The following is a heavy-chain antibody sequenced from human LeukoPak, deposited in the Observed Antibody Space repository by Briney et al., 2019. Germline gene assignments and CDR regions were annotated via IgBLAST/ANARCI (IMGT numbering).Heavy chain of an antibody. D-gene: IGHD5-24*01. Sequence: PSETLSHTCAVYGGSFSGYYWSWIRQPPGKGLEWIGEINHSGSTNYNPSLKSRVTISVDTSKNQFSLKLSSVTAADTAVYYCASTKRWLQFRWFDPWGQGTLVTVSS. CDR3: ASTKRWLQFRWFDP. J-gene: IGHJ5*02. CDR2: INHSGST. V-gene: IGHV4-34*01. CDR1: GGSFSGYY.